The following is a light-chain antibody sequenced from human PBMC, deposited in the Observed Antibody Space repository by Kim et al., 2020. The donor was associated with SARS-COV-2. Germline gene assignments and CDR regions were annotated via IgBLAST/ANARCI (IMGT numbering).Light chain of an antibody. Sequence: SPGEGATLSCRASQSVGRNYVAWDQQKPGRAPRRLIYEASTRATDIPDRFRGSGSGTDFTLTISRREPVEFAVYYCHQYANSPRTFGQGTKVESK. CDR2: EAS. CDR1: QSVGRNY. V-gene: IGKV3-20*01. CDR3: HQYANSPRT. J-gene: IGKJ1*01.